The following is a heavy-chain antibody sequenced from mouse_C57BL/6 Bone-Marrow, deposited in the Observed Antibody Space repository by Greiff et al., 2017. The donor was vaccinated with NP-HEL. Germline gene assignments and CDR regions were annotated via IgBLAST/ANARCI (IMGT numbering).Heavy chain of an antibody. CDR3: ARDYDYCSEDY. V-gene: IGHV5-4*01. CDR1: GFTFSSYA. CDR2: ISDGGSYT. D-gene: IGHD1-1*01. J-gene: IGHJ2*01. Sequence: EVKLVESGGGLVKPGGSLKLSCAASGFTFSSYAMSWVRQTPEQRLEWVATISDGGSYTYYPDNVKGRFTISRDNAKNNLYLQMSHLKSEDTAMYYCARDYDYCSEDYWGQGTTLTVSS.